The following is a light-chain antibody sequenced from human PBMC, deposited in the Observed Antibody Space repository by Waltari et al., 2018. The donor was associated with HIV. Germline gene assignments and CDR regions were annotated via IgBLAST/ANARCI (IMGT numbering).Light chain of an antibody. CDR1: RSDVGGYNF. CDR3: SSYTSSSTWV. V-gene: IGLV2-14*01. CDR2: EVF. J-gene: IGLJ3*02. Sequence: QSALTQTASVSASPGQSITLSCTGPRSDVGGYNFVSCYPQHPGKNPQIMLDEVFHRPSGVSNRFSGSKSANTASLTISGLHAEDDAYYYCSSYTSSSTWVFGGGTKLTVL.